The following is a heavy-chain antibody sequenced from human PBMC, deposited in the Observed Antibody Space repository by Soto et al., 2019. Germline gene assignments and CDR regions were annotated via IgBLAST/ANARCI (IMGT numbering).Heavy chain of an antibody. J-gene: IGHJ4*02. V-gene: IGHV3-23*01. D-gene: IGHD6-19*01. CDR2: ISGSGGST. Sequence: GGSLRLSCAASGFTFSSYAMNWVRQAPGKGLEWVSVISGSGGSTYYADSVKGRFTISRDNSKNTLYLQMNSLRAKDTAVYYCAGRSSGWYFDYWGQGTLVTVSS. CDR1: GFTFSSYA. CDR3: AGRSSGWYFDY.